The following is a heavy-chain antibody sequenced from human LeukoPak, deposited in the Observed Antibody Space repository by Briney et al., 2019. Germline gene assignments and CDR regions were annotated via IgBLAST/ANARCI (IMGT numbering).Heavy chain of an antibody. CDR2: IIPIFGTA. CDR1: GGTFSIYA. J-gene: IGHJ5*02. D-gene: IGHD4-17*01. CDR3: ARGLHYGDYTSDP. Sequence: SVKVSCKASGGTFSIYAISWVRQAPGQGLEWMGGIIPIFGTANYAQKFQGRVTITADESTSTAYMELSSLRSEDTAVYYCARGLHYGDYTSDPWGQGALVTVSS. V-gene: IGHV1-69*13.